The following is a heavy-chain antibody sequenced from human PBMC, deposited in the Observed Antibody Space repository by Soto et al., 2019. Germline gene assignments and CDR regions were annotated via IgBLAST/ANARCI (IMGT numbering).Heavy chain of an antibody. CDR3: ARASSGGYPSPWPTYDY. CDR2: ISGSGSTI. Sequence: GGSLRLSCAASGFTFSTYTMSWVRQAPGKGLEWLSAISGSGSTIYYADSVQGRFTISRNNAQNSLSLQLNSLRAEDTAVYYCARASSGGYPSPWPTYDYWGQGTLVTAPQ. CDR1: GFTFSTYT. V-gene: IGHV3-11*01. J-gene: IGHJ4*02. D-gene: IGHD2-15*01.